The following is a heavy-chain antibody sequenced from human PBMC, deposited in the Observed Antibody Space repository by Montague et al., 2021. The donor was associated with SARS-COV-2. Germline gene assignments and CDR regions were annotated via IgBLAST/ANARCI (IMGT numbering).Heavy chain of an antibody. Sequence: CAISGDSVSSNSATWNWVRQSPSGGLEWLGRTYYRSKWYNDYAVSVRGRVTINPDTSKNQFSLQLNSVTPEDAAIYYRTSGREGNYNVMDVWGQGTTVTVSS. CDR1: GDSVSSNSAT. CDR2: TYYRSKWYN. J-gene: IGHJ6*02. V-gene: IGHV6-1*01. CDR3: TSGREGNYNVMDV. D-gene: IGHD1-1*01.